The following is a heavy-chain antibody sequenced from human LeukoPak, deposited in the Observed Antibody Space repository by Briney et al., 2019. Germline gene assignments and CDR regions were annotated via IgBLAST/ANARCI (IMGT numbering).Heavy chain of an antibody. Sequence: GSSVKVSCKASGGTFSSYAISWVRQAPGQGLEWMGRIIPIFGTANYAQKFQGRVTITADESTSTAYMELSSLRSEDTAVYYCAGGTFRYDSSGYYPDAFDIWGQGTMVTVSS. CDR2: IIPIFGTA. D-gene: IGHD3-22*01. CDR3: AGGTFRYDSSGYYPDAFDI. CDR1: GGTFSSYA. V-gene: IGHV1-69*15. J-gene: IGHJ3*02.